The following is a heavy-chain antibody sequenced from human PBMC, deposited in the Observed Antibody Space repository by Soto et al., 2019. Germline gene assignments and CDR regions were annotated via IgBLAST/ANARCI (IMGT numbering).Heavy chain of an antibody. V-gene: IGHV3-21*06. CDR3: ARESEDLTSNFDY. J-gene: IGHJ4*02. Sequence: GGSLRLSCAASGFTFTRYSMNWVRQAPGKGLEWVSSISSTTNYIYYGDSMKGRFTISRDNAKNSLYLEMNSLRAEDTAVYYYARESEDLTSNFDYWGQGTLVTASS. CDR2: ISSTTNYI. CDR1: GFTFTRYS.